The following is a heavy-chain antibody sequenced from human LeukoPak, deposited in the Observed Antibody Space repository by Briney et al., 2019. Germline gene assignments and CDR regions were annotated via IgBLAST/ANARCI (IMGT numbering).Heavy chain of an antibody. D-gene: IGHD4-17*01. CDR1: GFAFSSAW. CDR2: IKSRPDGGTT. J-gene: IGHJ4*02. V-gene: IGHV3-15*01. CDR3: TTGDYGAFEF. Sequence: GGSPRLSCAASGFAFSSAWMNWVRQAPGRGLEWVGLIKSRPDGGTTYYAAPVKGRFTISRDDSKNTLYLQMNSLKTEDTAIYYCTTGDYGAFEFWGQGTLVTVSS.